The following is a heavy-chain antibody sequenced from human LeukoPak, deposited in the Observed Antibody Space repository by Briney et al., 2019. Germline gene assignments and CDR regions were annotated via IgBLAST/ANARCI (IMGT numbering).Heavy chain of an antibody. Sequence: PGGSLRLSCAASGFTFSSYGILWVRQAPGKGLEWVAVISYDGSNKYYADSVKGRFTISRDNSKNTLYLQMNSLRAEDTAVYYCAKYGSMGATRDGAFDYWGQGTLVTVSS. CDR1: GFTFSSYG. CDR2: ISYDGSNK. D-gene: IGHD1-26*01. V-gene: IGHV3-30*18. J-gene: IGHJ4*02. CDR3: AKYGSMGATRDGAFDY.